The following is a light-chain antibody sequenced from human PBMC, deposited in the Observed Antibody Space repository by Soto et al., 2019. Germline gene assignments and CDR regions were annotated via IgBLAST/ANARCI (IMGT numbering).Light chain of an antibody. CDR1: QSVSSN. V-gene: IGKV3-15*01. CDR3: QQYNNWPPLT. CDR2: GAS. J-gene: IGKJ4*01. Sequence: EIVMTQSPATLSVSPGERATLSCRASQSVSSNLAWYQQKPGQAPRLLIYGASTRATGIPARFSGSGSGTEFTLTISSLLSEDFAFYYCQQYNNWPPLTFGGGTMVEIK.